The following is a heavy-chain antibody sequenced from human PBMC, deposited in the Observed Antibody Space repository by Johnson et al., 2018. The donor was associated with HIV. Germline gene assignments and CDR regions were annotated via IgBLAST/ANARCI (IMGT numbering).Heavy chain of an antibody. CDR1: GFTFSSHD. CDR3: ARDRGSVPAVAFAI. CDR2: IYSGGST. Sequence: QVQLVESGGGVVQPGRSLRVSCGASGFTFSSHDMHWVRQAPGKGLEWVSVIYSGGSTYYADSLKGRFTISRDNSKNTLYLQMNSLRPEDTALYFCARDRGSVPAVAFAIWGQGTMVTVSS. D-gene: IGHD4-17*01. V-gene: IGHV3-NL1*01. J-gene: IGHJ3*02.